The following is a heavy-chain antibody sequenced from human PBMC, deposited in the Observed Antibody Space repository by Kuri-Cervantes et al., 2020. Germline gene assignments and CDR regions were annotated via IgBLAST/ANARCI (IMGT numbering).Heavy chain of an antibody. D-gene: IGHD6-13*01. V-gene: IGHV2-5*02. Sequence: SGPTLVKPTQPLTLTCTFSVFSLSTSGVGVGWIRQPPGKALEWLALIYWDDDKRYSPSLKSRLTITKDTSKNQVVLTMTNMDPVDTATYYCAHRRTGYSSSWSWFDPWGQGTLVTVSS. CDR2: IYWDDDK. CDR1: VFSLSTSGVG. J-gene: IGHJ5*02. CDR3: AHRRTGYSSSWSWFDP.